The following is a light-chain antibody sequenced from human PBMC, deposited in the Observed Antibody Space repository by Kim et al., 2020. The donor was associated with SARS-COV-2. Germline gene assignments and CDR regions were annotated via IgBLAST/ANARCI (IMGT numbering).Light chain of an antibody. CDR2: GAS. Sequence: ETVLTQSPDTLSLSPGERATLSCRASQSVNSGYLAWYQQKPGQAPRLLIYGASSRATDFPDKFSGSGSGTDFTLTINRLEPEDFAVYFCQQYDSSPLTFGGGTKVDIK. CDR3: QQYDSSPLT. V-gene: IGKV3-20*01. J-gene: IGKJ4*01. CDR1: QSVNSGY.